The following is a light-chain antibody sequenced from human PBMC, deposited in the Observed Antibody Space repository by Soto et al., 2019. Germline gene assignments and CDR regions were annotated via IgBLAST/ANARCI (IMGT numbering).Light chain of an antibody. Sequence: QSALTQPRSVSGSPGQSVTISCTGTSGDVGVYNDVSWYQQHPDKVPKLMIYDVSKRPSGVPDRFSGSKSGNTAYLTISGLQAEDEADYYCCSYAGSYAVVFGGGTKLTVL. CDR3: CSYAGSYAVV. CDR2: DVS. J-gene: IGLJ2*01. CDR1: SGDVGVYND. V-gene: IGLV2-11*01.